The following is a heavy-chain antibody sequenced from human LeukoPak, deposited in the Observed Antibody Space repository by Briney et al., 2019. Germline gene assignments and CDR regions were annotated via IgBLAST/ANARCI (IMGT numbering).Heavy chain of an antibody. Sequence: GASVKVSCKASGYTFTGYYMHWVRQAPGQGLEWMGWINPNSGGTNYAQKFQGWVTMTRDTPISTAYMELSRLRSDGTAVYYCARERLLPGPYYYYGMDVWGQGTTVTVSS. V-gene: IGHV1-2*04. CDR1: GYTFTGYY. CDR3: ARERLLPGPYYYYGMDV. J-gene: IGHJ6*02. CDR2: INPNSGGT. D-gene: IGHD2-15*01.